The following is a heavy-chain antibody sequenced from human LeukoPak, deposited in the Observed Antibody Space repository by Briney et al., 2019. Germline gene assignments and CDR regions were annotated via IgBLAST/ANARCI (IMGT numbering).Heavy chain of an antibody. Sequence: SETLSLTCAVYGGSFSGYYWSWIRQPPGKGLEWTGEINHSGSTNYNPSLKSRVTISVDTSKNQFSLKLSSVTAADTAVYYCARSPLAFYDSSGYPRVWFDPWGQGTLVTVSS. CDR3: ARSPLAFYDSSGYPRVWFDP. J-gene: IGHJ5*02. D-gene: IGHD3-22*01. CDR1: GGSFSGYY. CDR2: INHSGST. V-gene: IGHV4-34*01.